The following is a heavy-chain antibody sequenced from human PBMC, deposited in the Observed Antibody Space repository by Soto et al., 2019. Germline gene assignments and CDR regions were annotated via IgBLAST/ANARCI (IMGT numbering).Heavy chain of an antibody. J-gene: IGHJ4*02. D-gene: IGHD3-3*01. CDR2: ISGSGDST. V-gene: IGHV3-23*01. Sequence: PKKGLEWVSAISGSGDSTYYADSGKGRFTISRDKAKNTLYLQRNSLRAEDTAVYYCASEATRPEDDFTDCRSYDDCWGQGALDTVTS. CDR3: ASEATRPEDDFTDCRSYDDC.